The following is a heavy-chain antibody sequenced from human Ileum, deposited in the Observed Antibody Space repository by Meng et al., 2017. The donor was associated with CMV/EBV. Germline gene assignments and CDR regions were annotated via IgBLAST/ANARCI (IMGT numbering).Heavy chain of an antibody. D-gene: IGHD1-1*01. Sequence: GESLKISCAASGFTFSNYAMGWVRQAPGKGLEWVSVISRGADRAHYADSVKGRFTISRDNAWNTLYLQMNTLRADDTAIYYCAKIHLARGTLAMDVWGQGTTVTVSS. CDR2: ISRGADRA. CDR1: GFTFSNYA. J-gene: IGHJ6*02. V-gene: IGHV3-23*01. CDR3: AKIHLARGTLAMDV.